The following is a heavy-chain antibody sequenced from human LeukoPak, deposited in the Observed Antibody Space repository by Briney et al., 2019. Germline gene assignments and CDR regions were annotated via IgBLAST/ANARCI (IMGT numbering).Heavy chain of an antibody. CDR1: GGSVTIGSYY. J-gene: IGHJ4*02. D-gene: IGHD3-10*01. Sequence: PSETLSLTCTVSGGSVTIGSYYWSWIRQPPGKGLEWIGCIYYSGNTDYNPSLKSRVTISVDTSKNQFSLKLNSVTAADTAVYYCARGDGSGSIPLDYWGQGTLVTVSS. CDR2: IYYSGNT. V-gene: IGHV4-61*01. CDR3: ARGDGSGSIPLDY.